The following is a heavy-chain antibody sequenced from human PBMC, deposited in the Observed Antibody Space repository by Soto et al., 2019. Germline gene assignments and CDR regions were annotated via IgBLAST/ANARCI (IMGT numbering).Heavy chain of an antibody. J-gene: IGHJ6*02. CDR2: ISYDGNNK. D-gene: IGHD3-22*01. CDR1: GFSLSNNG. Sequence: QVQLVEYGGGVVQPGRSLRLSCAASGFSLSNNGMHWVRQAPGKGLEWVAVISYDGNNKYYADSVKGRFTISRDNSKNTVYLEMNNLRAEDTAMYYCAKGGSGNYLTYYYYYGMDVWGQGTTVTVSS. CDR3: AKGGSGNYLTYYYYYGMDV. V-gene: IGHV3-30*18.